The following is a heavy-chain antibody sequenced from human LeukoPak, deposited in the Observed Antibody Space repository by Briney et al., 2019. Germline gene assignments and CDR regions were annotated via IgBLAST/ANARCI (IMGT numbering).Heavy chain of an antibody. D-gene: IGHD6-13*01. V-gene: IGHV3-7*03. CDR1: GFTFSSYS. CDR3: AKGRRSRAFDY. J-gene: IGHJ4*02. CDR2: IKQDGSEK. Sequence: GGSLRLSCAASGFTFSSYSMNWVRQAPGKGLEWVANIKQDGSEKYYVDSVKGRFTVSRDNARNSLYLQINSLRAGDTAVYYCAKGRRSRAFDYWGQGTLVTVSS.